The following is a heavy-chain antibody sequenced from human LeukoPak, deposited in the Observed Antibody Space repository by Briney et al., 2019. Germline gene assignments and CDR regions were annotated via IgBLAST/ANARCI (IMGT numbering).Heavy chain of an antibody. D-gene: IGHD5-18*01. Sequence: GGSLRLSCAASGFTISRYLMHGVRQAPGKGLEYVSAISSDGVSTYYGASVKGRFTISRDNSKNTLYLHMSSLRAEDTALYYCVKQTAFHDPCGQGTLVTVSS. J-gene: IGHJ5*02. V-gene: IGHV3-64D*06. CDR2: ISSDGVST. CDR3: VKQTAFHDP. CDR1: GFTISRYL.